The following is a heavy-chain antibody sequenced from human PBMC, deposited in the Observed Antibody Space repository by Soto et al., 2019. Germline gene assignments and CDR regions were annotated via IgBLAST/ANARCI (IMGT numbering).Heavy chain of an antibody. Sequence: XATLSLTCAVYGGSFSGYYWSWIRQPPGKGLEWIGEINHSGSTNYNPSLKSRVTISVDTSKNQFSLKLSSVTAAETAVYYCARGSGPDIVLMVYESRAYYFDYWGQGTLVTVSS. D-gene: IGHD2-8*01. CDR1: GGSFSGYY. J-gene: IGHJ4*02. CDR2: INHSGST. V-gene: IGHV4-34*01. CDR3: ARGSGPDIVLMVYESRAYYFDY.